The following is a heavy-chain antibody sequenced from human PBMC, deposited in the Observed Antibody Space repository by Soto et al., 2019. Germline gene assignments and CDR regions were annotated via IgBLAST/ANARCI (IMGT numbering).Heavy chain of an antibody. CDR2: IYSGGST. V-gene: IGHV3-66*01. CDR3: ARERPSIAVAGTYTPYYYYMDV. CDR1: GFTVSSNY. J-gene: IGHJ6*03. Sequence: GGSLRLSCAASGFTVSSNYMSWVRQAPGKGLEWVSVIYSGGSTYYAESVKGRFTISRDNSTNTLYLQMNSLRAEDTAVYYCARERPSIAVAGTYTPYYYYMDVWGKGTTVTVSS. D-gene: IGHD6-19*01.